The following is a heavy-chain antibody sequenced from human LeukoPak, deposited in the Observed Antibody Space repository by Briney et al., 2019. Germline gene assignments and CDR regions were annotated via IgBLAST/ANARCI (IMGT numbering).Heavy chain of an antibody. CDR3: ARDRLSYDSSGYYTYYYYMDV. CDR1: GFTFSDYY. CDR2: ISSSGSTI. V-gene: IGHV3-11*04. Sequence: GGSLRLSCAASGFTFSDYYMSWIRQAPGKGLEWVSYISSSGSTIYYADSVKDRFTISRDNAKNSLYLQMNSLRAEDTAVYYCARDRLSYDSSGYYTYYYYMDVWGKGTTVTVSS. J-gene: IGHJ6*03. D-gene: IGHD3-22*01.